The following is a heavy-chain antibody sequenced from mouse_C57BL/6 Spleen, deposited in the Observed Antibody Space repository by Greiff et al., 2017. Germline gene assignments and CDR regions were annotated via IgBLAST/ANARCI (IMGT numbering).Heavy chain of an antibody. CDR3: ARYVDYGKYLDY. V-gene: IGHV1-52*01. CDR1: GYTFTSYW. CDR2: IDPSDSDT. D-gene: IGHD1-1*01. Sequence: VQLQQPGAELVRPGSSVKLSCKASGYTFTSYWMHWVKQRPIQGLEWIGNIDPSDSDTHYNHKFKDKATVTVDKSSSTAYMQLSSLTSEDAAVYECARYVDYGKYLDYWGQGTTLTVSS. J-gene: IGHJ2*01.